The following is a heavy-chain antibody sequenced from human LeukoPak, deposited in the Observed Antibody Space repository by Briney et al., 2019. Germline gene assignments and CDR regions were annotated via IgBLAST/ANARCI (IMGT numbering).Heavy chain of an antibody. D-gene: IGHD3-10*01. CDR2: INPKSGGT. V-gene: IGHV1-2*02. J-gene: IGHJ4*02. Sequence: ASVKVSCKASGYTFTSYGISWVRQAPGQGLEWMGWINPKSGGTHYALNFQGRVTMTRDTSIRTTYMELSRLRSDDTAVYYCVRDTVWGSGSYSRPPMTGDNFWGQGTLVTVSS. CDR3: VRDTVWGSGSYSRPPMTGDNF. CDR1: GYTFTSYG.